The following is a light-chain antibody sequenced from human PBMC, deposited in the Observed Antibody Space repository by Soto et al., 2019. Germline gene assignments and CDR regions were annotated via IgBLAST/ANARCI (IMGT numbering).Light chain of an antibody. CDR3: QQSYSTPIT. Sequence: DIQMTQSPSSLSASVGGRVTIACRASQSISFYLNWYQQKPGNAPKFLIYAASNLQTGVPSRFSGSGAGTDFTLTINSLQPEDFATYSCQQSYSTPITFGQGTRLEIK. CDR1: QSISFY. J-gene: IGKJ5*01. CDR2: AAS. V-gene: IGKV1-39*01.